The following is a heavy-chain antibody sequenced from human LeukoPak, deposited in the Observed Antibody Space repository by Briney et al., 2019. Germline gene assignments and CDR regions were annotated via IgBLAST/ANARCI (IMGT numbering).Heavy chain of an antibody. V-gene: IGHV3-48*02. D-gene: IGHD6-6*01. CDR3: ARVIVIAARLDYYYYMDV. Sequence: GGSLRLSCAASGFTFSSYSMNWVRQAPGKGLEWVSYISSSSSTIYYADSVKGRFTISRDNAKNSLYLQMNSLRDEDTAVYYCARVIVIAARLDYYYYMDVWGQRDHGHRLL. CDR2: ISSSSSTI. CDR1: GFTFSSYS. J-gene: IGHJ6*03.